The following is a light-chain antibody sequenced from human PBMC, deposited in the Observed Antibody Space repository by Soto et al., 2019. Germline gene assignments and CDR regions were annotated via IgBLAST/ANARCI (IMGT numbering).Light chain of an antibody. CDR2: AAS. V-gene: IGKV1-39*01. Sequence: ESQMTHSPSSLSASVLDIVTITCRASRSISSYLNWYQQKPGKAPKLLIYAASSLQSGVPSRFSGSGSGTEFILTISSVQPEDSATYYCQQTNSFPLTFGGRTKVDIK. J-gene: IGKJ4*01. CDR1: RSISSY. CDR3: QQTNSFPLT.